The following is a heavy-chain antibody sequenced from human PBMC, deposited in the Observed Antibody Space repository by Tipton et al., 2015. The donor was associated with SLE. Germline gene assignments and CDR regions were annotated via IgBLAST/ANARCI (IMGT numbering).Heavy chain of an antibody. D-gene: IGHD4-17*01. CDR3: ATATVTTNWFDP. V-gene: IGHV4-59*11. Sequence: TLSLTCTVSGGSLSSHYWSWIRQPPGKGLEWIGYIYYSGSTNYNPSPKSRVTISVDTSKNQFSLKLSSVTAADTAVYYCATATVTTNWFDPWGQGTLVTVSS. CDR1: GGSLSSHY. CDR2: IYYSGST. J-gene: IGHJ5*02.